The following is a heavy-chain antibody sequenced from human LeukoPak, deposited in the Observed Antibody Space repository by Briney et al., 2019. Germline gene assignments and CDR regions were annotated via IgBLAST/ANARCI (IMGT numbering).Heavy chain of an antibody. J-gene: IGHJ3*02. Sequence: SETLSLTCSVSGGSITSHYWSWIRQSPRMRLEWIGNVYYSGSTKYNPSLESRATISIYTSRNQFSLKLTSVTAADTAVYYCARGAPLDAFDIWGPGTMVPVSS. CDR3: ARGAPLDAFDI. CDR1: GGSITSHY. V-gene: IGHV4-59*11. CDR2: VYYSGST.